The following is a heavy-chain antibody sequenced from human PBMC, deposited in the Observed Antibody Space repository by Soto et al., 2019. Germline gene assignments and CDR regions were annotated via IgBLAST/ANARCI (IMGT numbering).Heavy chain of an antibody. CDR1: GFTFCEAW. J-gene: IGHJ4*02. D-gene: IGHD3-9*01. V-gene: IGHV3-15*04. CDR3: TTVDGPKHFDS. Sequence: QLVESGGGLVKPGGSLTLYCAASGFTFCEAWMTWVRQTPGKGLEWVARVETKRHGGTKDNAATVRGSVTVERDDSKNTLYLQMNSLKTEDKAVYYCTTVDGPKHFDSWGQGALVTVSS. CDR2: VETKRHGGTK.